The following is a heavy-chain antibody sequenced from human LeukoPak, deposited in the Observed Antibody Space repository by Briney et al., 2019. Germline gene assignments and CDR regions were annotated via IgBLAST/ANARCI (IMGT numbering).Heavy chain of an antibody. D-gene: IGHD2-2*01. CDR3: ARECCSSTSCRYYFDY. J-gene: IGHJ4*02. CDR2: INPNSGGT. CDR1: GYTFTGYY. Sequence: ASVKVSCKASGYTFTGYYMHWVRQAPGQGLEWMGRINPNSGGTNYAQRFQGRVTMTRDTSINTAYLELSGLRSDDTAVYYCARECCSSTSCRYYFDYRGQGTLVTVSS. V-gene: IGHV1-2*06.